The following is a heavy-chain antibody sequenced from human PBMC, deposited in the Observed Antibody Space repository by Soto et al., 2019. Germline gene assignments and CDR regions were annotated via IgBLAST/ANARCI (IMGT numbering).Heavy chain of an antibody. D-gene: IGHD3-3*01. CDR3: AGGGITIFGVVIIPSYYMDV. CDR2: IYYSGST. CDR1: GGSISSYY. Sequence: SETLSLTCTVSGGSISSYYWSWIRQPPGKGLEWIGYIYYSGSTNYNPSLKSRVTISVDTSKNQFSLKLSSVTAADTAVYYCAGGGITIFGVVIIPSYYMDVWGKGTTVTVSS. J-gene: IGHJ6*03. V-gene: IGHV4-59*01.